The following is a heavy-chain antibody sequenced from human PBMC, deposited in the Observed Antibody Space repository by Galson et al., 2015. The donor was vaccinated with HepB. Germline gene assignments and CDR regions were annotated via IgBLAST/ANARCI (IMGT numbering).Heavy chain of an antibody. J-gene: IGHJ6*02. CDR3: ATYGLHCSGGSCYYYYGLDV. D-gene: IGHD2-15*01. CDR2: IIPIFGTA. V-gene: IGHV1-69*01. Sequence: SGGNFSSYAISWVQQAPGQGLEWMGGIIPIFGTANYAQKFQGRVTITADESTTTAYMELSSLRSEDTAVYYCATYGLHCSGGSCYYYYGLDVWGQGTTVTVSS. CDR1: GGNFSSYA.